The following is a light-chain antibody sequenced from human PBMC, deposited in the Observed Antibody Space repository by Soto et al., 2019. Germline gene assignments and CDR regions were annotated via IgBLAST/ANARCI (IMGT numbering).Light chain of an antibody. CDR3: MQSIALPLT. CDR1: QSLLDSDHGNTY. CDR2: TVS. V-gene: IGKV2-40*01. J-gene: IGKJ4*01. Sequence: DIVMTQTPLSLPVTPGEPASISCGASQSLLDSDHGNTYLDWYLQKPGQSPQLLIYTVSYRASGVPDSFSGSGSGTDSTMKITRVEPADVGVYYCMQSIALPLTFRGGTKV.